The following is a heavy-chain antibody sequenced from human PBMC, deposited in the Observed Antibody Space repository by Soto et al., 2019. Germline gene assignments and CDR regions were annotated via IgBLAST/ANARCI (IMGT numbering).Heavy chain of an antibody. CDR3: AKRSGFDSGLFDY. J-gene: IGHJ4*02. CDR2: ISGSGSAT. Sequence: EVQLLESGGGLVQPGGSRRLSCAVSGVTFTKYAMSWVRQAPGKGLEWVSAISGSGSATHYADSVKGRFTISRDNSKNTLSLQMNSLRVEDTAIYFCAKRSGFDSGLFDYWGQGTLVTVSS. D-gene: IGHD5-12*01. CDR1: GVTFTKYA. V-gene: IGHV3-23*01.